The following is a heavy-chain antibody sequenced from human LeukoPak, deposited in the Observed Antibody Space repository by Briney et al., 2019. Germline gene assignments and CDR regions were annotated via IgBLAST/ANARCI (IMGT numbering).Heavy chain of an antibody. J-gene: IGHJ6*02. CDR3: ARDDDYGGNGGYYGMDV. Sequence: GASVKVSCKASGYTFTTYGISWVRQAPGQGLEWMGWISAYNGNTNYAQKLQGRVTMTTDTSTSTAYMELRSLRSDDTAVYYCARDDDYGGNGGYYGMDVWGQGTTVTVSS. CDR2: ISAYNGNT. CDR1: GYTFTTYG. V-gene: IGHV1-18*01. D-gene: IGHD4-23*01.